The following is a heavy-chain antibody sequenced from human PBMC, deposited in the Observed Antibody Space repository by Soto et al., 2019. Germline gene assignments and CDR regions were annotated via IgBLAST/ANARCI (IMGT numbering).Heavy chain of an antibody. J-gene: IGHJ4*02. V-gene: IGHV1-24*01. Sequence: GASVKVSCKVSGYTLTELSMHWVRQAPGKGLEWMGGFDPEDGETIYAQKFQGRVTMTEDTSTDTAYMELSSLRSEDTAVYYCATDGITFGGVIVDYWGQGTLVTVSS. CDR3: ATDGITFGGVIVDY. D-gene: IGHD3-16*02. CDR1: GYTLTELS. CDR2: FDPEDGET.